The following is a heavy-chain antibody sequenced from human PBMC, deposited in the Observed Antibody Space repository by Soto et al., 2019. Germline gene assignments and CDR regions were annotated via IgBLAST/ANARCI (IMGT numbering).Heavy chain of an antibody. CDR2: IYWDNDK. CDR3: AHLMIAYGGVIADDAFDI. V-gene: IGHV2-5*02. D-gene: IGHD3-16*02. Sequence: QITLKESGPTLVEPTQTLTLTCTFSGFSLTTRQVGVGWIRQPPGQALERLAVIYWDNDKRYSPSLERRLTVTKDTSKNQVVLTMTNMDPIDTATYYCAHLMIAYGGVIADDAFDIWGQGTMVTVSS. CDR1: GFSLTTRQVG. J-gene: IGHJ3*02.